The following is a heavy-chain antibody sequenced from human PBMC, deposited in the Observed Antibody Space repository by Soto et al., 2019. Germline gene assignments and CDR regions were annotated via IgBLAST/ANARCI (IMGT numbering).Heavy chain of an antibody. CDR2: ISAYNGNT. D-gene: IGHD6-13*01. J-gene: IGHJ3*02. CDR3: ARDFSWQQLVRDDAFDI. CDR1: GYTFTSYG. Sequence: GASVKVSCKASGYTFTSYGISWVRQAPGQGLEWMGWISAYNGNTNYAQELQGRVTMTTDTSTSTAYMELRSLRSDDTAVYYCARDFSWQQLVRDDAFDIWGQGTMVTVSS. V-gene: IGHV1-18*01.